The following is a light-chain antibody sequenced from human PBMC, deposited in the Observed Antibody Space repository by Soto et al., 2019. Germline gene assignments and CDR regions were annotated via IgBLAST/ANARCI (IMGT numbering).Light chain of an antibody. V-gene: IGKV3-20*01. J-gene: IGKJ1*01. CDR2: DAS. CDR3: QQYNNWPRT. CDR1: ESISSSY. Sequence: VLTQSPGALSLSPGERATLSCRATESISSSYLAWYQQKPGQAPRLLIYDASNRATGIPARFSGSGSGTDFTLTISSLEPEDFAVYYCQQYNNWPRTFGQGTKVDIK.